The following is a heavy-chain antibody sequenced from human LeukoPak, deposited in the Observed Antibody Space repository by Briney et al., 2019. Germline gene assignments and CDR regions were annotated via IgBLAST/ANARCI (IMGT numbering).Heavy chain of an antibody. D-gene: IGHD2-2*03. Sequence: GGSLRLSCAASGFTFSSYAMSWARQAPGKGLEWVSAISGSGGSTYYADSVKGRFTISRDNSKNTLYLQMNSLRAEDTAVYYCAKQRNGYCSSTSCYANYFDHWGQGTLVTVSS. CDR3: AKQRNGYCSSTSCYANYFDH. CDR1: GFTFSSYA. CDR2: ISGSGGST. J-gene: IGHJ4*02. V-gene: IGHV3-23*01.